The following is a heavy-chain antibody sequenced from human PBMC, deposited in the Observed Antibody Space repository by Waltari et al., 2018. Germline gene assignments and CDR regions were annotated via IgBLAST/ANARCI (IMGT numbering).Heavy chain of an antibody. Sequence: QVQLVESGGGVVQPGRSLRLSCAASGFTFSSYGIHWVRQAPGKGLEWVAVISYDGSNKYYADSVKGRFTISRDKSKNTLYLQMNSLRAEDTAVYYCAKNTVAGLDYWGQGTLVTVSS. D-gene: IGHD6-19*01. CDR1: GFTFSSYG. J-gene: IGHJ4*02. V-gene: IGHV3-30*18. CDR2: ISYDGSNK. CDR3: AKNTVAGLDY.